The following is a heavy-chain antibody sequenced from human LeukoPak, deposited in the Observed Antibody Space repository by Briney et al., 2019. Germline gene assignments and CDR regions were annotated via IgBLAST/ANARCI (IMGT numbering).Heavy chain of an antibody. J-gene: IGHJ1*01. CDR1: GGTFSSYA. D-gene: IGHD3-22*01. V-gene: IGHV1-69*13. Sequence: ASVKVSCKASGGTFSSYAISWVRQAPGQGLEWMGGIIPIFGTANYAQKFQGRVTITADESTSTAYMELSSLRSEDTAVYYCARGYYYDSSGYYLAGYFQHWGQGTLVTVSS. CDR3: ARGYYYDSSGYYLAGYFQH. CDR2: IIPIFGTA.